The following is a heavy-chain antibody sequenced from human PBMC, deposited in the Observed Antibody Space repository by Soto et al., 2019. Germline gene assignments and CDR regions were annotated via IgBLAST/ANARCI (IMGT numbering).Heavy chain of an antibody. J-gene: IGHJ5*01. CDR2: ISGSGDTI. D-gene: IGHD2-2*02. Sequence: PGGSLRLSCVASGFTFGSYEMNWVRQVPGKGLEWVSYISGSGDTIYYADSVRGRFTISRDNAENSVYLQMNNLRVEDTAVYYCVGDGDGGCCTSWFVPWGQGTLVTVSS. V-gene: IGHV3-48*03. CDR1: GFTFGSYE. CDR3: VGDGDGGCCTSWFVP.